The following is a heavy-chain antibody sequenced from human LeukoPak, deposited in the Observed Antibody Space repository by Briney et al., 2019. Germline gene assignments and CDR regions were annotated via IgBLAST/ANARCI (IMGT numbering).Heavy chain of an antibody. Sequence: KSSETLSLTCAVYGGSFSGYYWSWIRQPPGKGLEWIGEINHSGSTNYNPSLKSRVTISVDTSKNQFSLKLSSVTAADTAVYYCARATQYPGYWFDPWGQGTLVTVSS. CDR2: INHSGST. CDR3: ARATQYPGYWFDP. CDR1: GGSFSGYY. V-gene: IGHV4-34*01. D-gene: IGHD3-9*01. J-gene: IGHJ5*02.